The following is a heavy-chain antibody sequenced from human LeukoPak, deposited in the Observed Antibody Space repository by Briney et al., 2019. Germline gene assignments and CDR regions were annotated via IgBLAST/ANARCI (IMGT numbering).Heavy chain of an antibody. J-gene: IGHJ3*02. CDR3: ARDNAFFGAYPGAFDI. CDR1: GFTFTNYA. D-gene: IGHD3-16*01. CDR2: INPSSGNT. V-gene: IGHV3-23*01. Sequence: GGSLRLSCAASGFTFTNYAMSWVRQAPGKGLEWVSSINPSSGNTYYADSVKGRFTISRDNSKNTLYLQMNSLRAEDTAVYYCARDNAFFGAYPGAFDIWGQGTMVTVSS.